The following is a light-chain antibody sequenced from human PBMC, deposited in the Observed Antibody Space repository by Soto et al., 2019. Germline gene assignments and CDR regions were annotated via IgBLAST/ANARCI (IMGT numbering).Light chain of an antibody. CDR2: DAS. V-gene: IGKV3-11*01. J-gene: IGKJ2*01. CDR3: QQYRDWPFT. CDR1: QTIGDY. Sequence: EIVLTQSPATLSSSPGEKATLSCRASQTIGDYLAWYQQRPGQAPRLVIYDASYRGTGIPARFTGSGSGTDFTLTISSLQSEDFAIYYCQQYRDWPFTFGQGTKLEIK.